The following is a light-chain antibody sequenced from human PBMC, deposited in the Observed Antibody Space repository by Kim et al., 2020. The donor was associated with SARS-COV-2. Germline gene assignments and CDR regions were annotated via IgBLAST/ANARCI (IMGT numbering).Light chain of an antibody. J-gene: IGLJ2*01. V-gene: IGLV2-14*01. Sequence: QSVLTQPASVSGSPGQSITISCTGTTTDYVSWYQQHPGKAPRLIIYDVYNWPSGVSHRFSGSRSDNTASLTISGLQADDEADYYCSSYTRSPTLVFGGGTKVTVL. CDR3: SSYTRSPTLV. CDR2: DVY. CDR1: TTDY.